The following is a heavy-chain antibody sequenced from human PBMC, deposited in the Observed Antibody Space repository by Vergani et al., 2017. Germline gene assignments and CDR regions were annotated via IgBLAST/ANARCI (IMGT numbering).Heavy chain of an antibody. CDR1: GFTFSDYY. J-gene: IGHJ2*01. V-gene: IGHV3-11*04. Sequence: QVQLVESGGGLVKPGGSLRLSCAASGFTFSDYYMTWIRQAPGKGLEWISYISGSGHTKYYADSVKGRFAISRDNAKNSLYLQMNNLRVEDTAVYYCVRLPRGPWNFDLWGRGTLITVSS. CDR3: VRLPRGPWNFDL. CDR2: ISGSGHTK.